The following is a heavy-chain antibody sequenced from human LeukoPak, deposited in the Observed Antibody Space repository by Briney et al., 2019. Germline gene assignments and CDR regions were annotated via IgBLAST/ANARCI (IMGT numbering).Heavy chain of an antibody. V-gene: IGHV1-69*13. J-gene: IGHJ6*03. CDR1: GGTFSSYA. CDR3: ASSSPNYYYYYYMDV. D-gene: IGHD6-13*01. Sequence: SVKVSCKASGGTFSSYAISWVRQAPGQGLEWMGGIIPIFGTANYAQKFQGRVTITADESTSTAYMELSSLRSEDTAVYYCASSSPNYYYYYYMDVWGKGTTVTISS. CDR2: IIPIFGTA.